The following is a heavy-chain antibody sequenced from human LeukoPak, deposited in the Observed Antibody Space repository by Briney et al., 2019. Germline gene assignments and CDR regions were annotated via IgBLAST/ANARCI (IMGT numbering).Heavy chain of an antibody. D-gene: IGHD6-13*01. V-gene: IGHV4-59*08. Sequence: SETLSLTCTVSGGSISSYYWSWIRQPPGKGLEWIGCIYYSGSTNYNPSLKSRVTISVDTSKNQFSLKLSSVTAADTAVYYCATTLNIAAAGTHFDYWGQGTLVTVSS. CDR2: IYYSGST. CDR1: GGSISSYY. J-gene: IGHJ4*02. CDR3: ATTLNIAAAGTHFDY.